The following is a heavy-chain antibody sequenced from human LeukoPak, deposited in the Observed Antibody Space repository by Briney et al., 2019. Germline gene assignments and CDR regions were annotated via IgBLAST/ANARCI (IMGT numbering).Heavy chain of an antibody. CDR2: IRYDGSHK. Sequence: GGSLRLSCAASGITFSSYGMHWVRLAPGKGLEWVAFIRYDGSHKYYADSVKGRFTISRDNSKNTLYMQMNSLRAEDTAVYYCAKDRRPNNYYASGSDYWGQGTLVTVSP. J-gene: IGHJ4*02. CDR3: AKDRRPNNYYASGSDY. V-gene: IGHV3-30*02. CDR1: GITFSSYG. D-gene: IGHD3-10*01.